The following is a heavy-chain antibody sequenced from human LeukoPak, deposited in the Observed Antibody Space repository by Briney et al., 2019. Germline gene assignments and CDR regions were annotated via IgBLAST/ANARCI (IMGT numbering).Heavy chain of an antibody. Sequence: SETLSLTCTLSGDSFRSGGLYWGWIRQPPGKRPEWIGDIFYTGKTNYNPSLKSRVTISLDTSNSQFYLKLTSMTAADTAVYYCARIFDSWGQGILVTVSS. CDR3: ARIFDS. V-gene: IGHV4-61*08. CDR2: IFYTGKT. CDR1: GDSFRSGGLY. J-gene: IGHJ4*02.